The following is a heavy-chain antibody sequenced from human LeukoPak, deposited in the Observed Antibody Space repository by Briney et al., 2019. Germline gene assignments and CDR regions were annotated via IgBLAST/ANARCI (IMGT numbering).Heavy chain of an antibody. CDR1: GFTFSSYG. CDR3: AKARLDGYNRYYFDY. V-gene: IGHV3-23*01. D-gene: IGHD5-24*01. Sequence: PGGSLRLSCAASGFTFSSYGMSWVRQAPGKGLEWVSAISGSGGSTYYADSVKGRFTISRDNSKNTLYLQMNSLRAEDTAVYYCAKARLDGYNRYYFDYWGQGTLVTVSS. J-gene: IGHJ4*02. CDR2: ISGSGGST.